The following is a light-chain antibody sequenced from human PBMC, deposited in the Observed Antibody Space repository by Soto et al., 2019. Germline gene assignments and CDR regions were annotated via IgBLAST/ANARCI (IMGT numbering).Light chain of an antibody. CDR1: QSISRW. CDR3: QQYISYST. V-gene: IGKV1-5*01. Sequence: DIQMTQSPSSLSASVGDRVTITFQASQSISRWLAWYQQKPGKAPRLLIFDASNLETGVPSRFSGSGSGTEFTLTISSMQPGDFATYYCQQYISYSTFGQGTKVDIK. J-gene: IGKJ1*01. CDR2: DAS.